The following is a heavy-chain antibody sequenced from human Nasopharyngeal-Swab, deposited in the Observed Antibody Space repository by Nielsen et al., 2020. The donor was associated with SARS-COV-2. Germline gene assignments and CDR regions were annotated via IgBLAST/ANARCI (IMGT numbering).Heavy chain of an antibody. CDR3: ARHGGNSVGDAFDI. CDR2: IYHSGST. Sequence: SETLSLTCAVYGGSFSGHQWSWVRQPPGKGLEWIGSIYHSGSTYYNPSLKSRVTISVDRSKNQFSLKLSSVTAADTAVYYCARHGGNSVGDAFDIWGQGTMVTASS. V-gene: IGHV4-34*01. J-gene: IGHJ3*02. CDR1: GGSFSGHQ. D-gene: IGHD4-23*01.